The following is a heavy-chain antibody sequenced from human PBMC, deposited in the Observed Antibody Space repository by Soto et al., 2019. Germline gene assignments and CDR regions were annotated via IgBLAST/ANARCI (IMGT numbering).Heavy chain of an antibody. V-gene: IGHV4-59*01. D-gene: IGHD3-22*01. J-gene: IGHJ4*02. CDR2: LYYGRSA. CDR1: GDSISSYY. Sequence: QVQLQESGPGLVKPSETLSLTCAVSGDSISSYYCMWIRQPPGKGLESIGYLYYGRSANYNPSLKSRVALSVDTSKNPCSLTLSSMPAADTAVYYCALRSMAVVPEYWGQGTLVTVSS. CDR3: ALRSMAVVPEY.